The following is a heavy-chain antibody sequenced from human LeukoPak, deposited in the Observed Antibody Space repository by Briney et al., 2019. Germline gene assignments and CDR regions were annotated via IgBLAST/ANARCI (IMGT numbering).Heavy chain of an antibody. Sequence: GESLKISCKVSGYSFPSYWITWERQVPGKGLEGMGRIAPSDSYTNYNPSFEGHVTMSVEKSITTVYLQWSSLKASDTAMYYCVRQPPGVYDTTQNWFDPWGQGTLVTVSS. CDR3: VRQPPGVYDTTQNWFDP. CDR1: GYSFPSYW. D-gene: IGHD3-22*01. CDR2: IAPSDSYT. J-gene: IGHJ5*02. V-gene: IGHV5-10-1*01.